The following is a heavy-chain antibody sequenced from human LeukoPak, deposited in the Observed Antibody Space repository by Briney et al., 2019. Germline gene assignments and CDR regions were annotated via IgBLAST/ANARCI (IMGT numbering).Heavy chain of an antibody. CDR2: IYYSGST. V-gene: IGHV4-59*01. J-gene: IGHJ4*02. D-gene: IGHD3-22*01. Sequence: SETLSLTCTVSGGSISSYYWSWIRQPPGNGREWIGYIYYSGSTNYKPALKSRVTISVDTSKNQFSLKVSSVSAADTAVYYCASKAYYYDSSGYSPSDYWGQGTLVTVSS. CDR3: ASKAYYYDSSGYSPSDY. CDR1: GGSISSYY.